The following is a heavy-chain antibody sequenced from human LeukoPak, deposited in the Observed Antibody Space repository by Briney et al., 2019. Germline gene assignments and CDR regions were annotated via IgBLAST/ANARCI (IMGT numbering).Heavy chain of an antibody. D-gene: IGHD3-3*01. Sequence: PSETLSLTCTVSGGSIRSYYWRWIRQPPGKGLEWIGHIYISRRTSYNRSLNIRVAISVDRSQIQFSLKLSAVAAAYTAVYYCARSYDTNFGYWGQGTLVTVSS. V-gene: IGHV4-59*01. J-gene: IGHJ4*02. CDR2: IYISRRT. CDR3: ARSYDTNFGY. CDR1: GGSIRSYY.